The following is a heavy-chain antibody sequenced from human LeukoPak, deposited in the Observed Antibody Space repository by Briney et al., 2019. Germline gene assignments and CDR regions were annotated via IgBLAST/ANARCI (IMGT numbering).Heavy chain of an antibody. Sequence: SGPTLVNPTQTLTLTCTFSGFSLSTSGMCVSWIRQPPGKALEWLARIDWDDDKYYSTSLKTRLTISKDTSKNQVVLTMTNMDPVDTATYYCARSTYYYDSSGYLNDYWGQGILVTVSS. V-gene: IGHV2-70*11. D-gene: IGHD3-22*01. CDR2: IDWDDDK. CDR3: ARSTYYYDSSGYLNDY. CDR1: GFSLSTSGMC. J-gene: IGHJ4*02.